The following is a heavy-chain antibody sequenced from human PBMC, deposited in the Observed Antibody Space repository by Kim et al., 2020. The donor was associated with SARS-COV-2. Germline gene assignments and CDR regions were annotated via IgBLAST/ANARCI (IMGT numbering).Heavy chain of an antibody. Sequence: GGSLRLSCAASGFTVSSNYMSWVRQAPGKGLEWVSVIYSGGSTYYADSVKGRFTISRHNSKNTLYLQMNSLRAEDTAVYYCARDWGIGVGAIAYWGQGTLVTVSS. CDR2: IYSGGST. CDR1: GFTVSSNY. D-gene: IGHD1-26*01. J-gene: IGHJ4*02. V-gene: IGHV3-53*04. CDR3: ARDWGIGVGAIAY.